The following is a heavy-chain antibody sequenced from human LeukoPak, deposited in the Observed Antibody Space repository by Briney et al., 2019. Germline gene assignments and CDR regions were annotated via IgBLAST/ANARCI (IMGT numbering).Heavy chain of an antibody. CDR2: VSGSGGYT. V-gene: IGHV3-23*01. CDR3: AKSPQVSTVTTYYFHY. Sequence: GGSLRLSCAASGFTFSNYAMSWVRQAPGQGLEWVSAVSGSGGYTYYTDSVKGRFTISRDNSKNTLYLQMNSLRAEDTAVYYCAKSPQVSTVTTYYFHYWGQGTLVTVSS. J-gene: IGHJ4*02. CDR1: GFTFSNYA. D-gene: IGHD4-17*01.